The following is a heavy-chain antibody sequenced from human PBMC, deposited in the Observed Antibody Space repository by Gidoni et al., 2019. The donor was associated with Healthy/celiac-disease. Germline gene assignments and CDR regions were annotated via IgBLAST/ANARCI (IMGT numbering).Heavy chain of an antibody. D-gene: IGHD6-19*01. V-gene: IGHV4-4*07. Sequence: QVQLQESGPGLVKPWGTLSLTCTGPGGSISSYYWSWIRQRAGKGLVWIGRIYTSGGTNYNPSLKSRVTMSVDTSKNQFSLKLSSVTAAATAVYYCARDREPGKYSSGWFGYWGQGTLVTVSS. CDR3: ARDREPGKYSSGWFGY. CDR1: GGSISSYY. CDR2: IYTSGGT. J-gene: IGHJ4*02.